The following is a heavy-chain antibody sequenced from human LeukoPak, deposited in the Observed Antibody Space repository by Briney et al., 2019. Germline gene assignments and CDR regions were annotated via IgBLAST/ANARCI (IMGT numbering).Heavy chain of an antibody. CDR2: TNRDGREK. Sequence: GGSLRLSCAASEFSFSNYWMSWVRQAPGKGLELVANTNRDGREKYYVDSVKGRFTISRDNAKNSLYLQMNSLRAEDTAVYYCARAGRKSRGVDLVRKKETGYYYYMDVWGKGTTVTVSS. CDR3: ARAGRKSRGVDLVRKKETGYYYYMDV. CDR1: EFSFSNYW. J-gene: IGHJ6*03. V-gene: IGHV3-7*01. D-gene: IGHD3-10*02.